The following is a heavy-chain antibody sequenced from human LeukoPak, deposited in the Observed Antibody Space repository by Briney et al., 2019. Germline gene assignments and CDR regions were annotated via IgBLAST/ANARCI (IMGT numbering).Heavy chain of an antibody. CDR1: GFTFSSYS. J-gene: IGHJ4*02. CDR2: ISSSSSYI. Sequence: GGSLRLSCAASGFTFSSYSMNWVCQAPGKGLEWVSSISSSSSYIYYADSVKGRFTISRDNAKNSLYLQMNSLRAEDTAVYYCARDVVVTARPYYFDYWGQGTLVTVSS. D-gene: IGHD2-21*02. CDR3: ARDVVVTARPYYFDY. V-gene: IGHV3-21*01.